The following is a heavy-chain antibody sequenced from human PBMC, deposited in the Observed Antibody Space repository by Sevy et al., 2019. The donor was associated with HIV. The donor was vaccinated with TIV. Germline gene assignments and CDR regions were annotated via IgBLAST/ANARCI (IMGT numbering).Heavy chain of an antibody. CDR1: GGSISSGDYY. Sequence: SETLSLTCTVSGGSISSGDYYWSWIRQPPGKGLEWIGYIYYSGSTYYNPSLKSRVTISVDTSKNQFSLKLSSVTAADTALYYCARATTGYYDYVWGSYRLDAFDIWGQGTMVTVSS. CDR2: IYYSGST. CDR3: ARATTGYYDYVWGSYRLDAFDI. V-gene: IGHV4-30-4*01. D-gene: IGHD3-16*02. J-gene: IGHJ3*02.